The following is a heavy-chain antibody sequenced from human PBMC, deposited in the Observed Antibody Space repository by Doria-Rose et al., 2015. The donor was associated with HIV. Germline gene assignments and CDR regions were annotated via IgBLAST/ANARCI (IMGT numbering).Heavy chain of an antibody. J-gene: IGHJ4*02. CDR1: GYTSTSYD. V-gene: IGHV1-8*02. CDR3: GRGVLGGPFRGLGFLGL. Sequence: VQLVQSGAEVKKPGASVKVSCKPSGYTSTSYDINWVRQATGQGLEWMGWMNPNSGNPGQAQKFPGRVPQTRNPLQSPGLQGLKRPRSEGPAVYFLGRGVLGGPFRGLGFLGLRGPGTLVTVSS. CDR2: MNPNSGNP. D-gene: IGHD3-16*01.